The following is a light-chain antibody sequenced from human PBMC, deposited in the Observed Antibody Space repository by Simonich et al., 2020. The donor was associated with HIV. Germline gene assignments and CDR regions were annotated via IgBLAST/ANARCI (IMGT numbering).Light chain of an antibody. CDR3: QQLNSYPIT. V-gene: IGKV1-9*01. J-gene: IGKJ5*01. Sequence: IQLTQSPSFLSASVGDRVTITCRASQGISSYLAWYQQKPGKAPKLLIYAASTLQSGVPSRFSGSGSGTEFTLTISCLQPEDFATYYCQQLNSYPITFGQGTRLEIK. CDR1: QGISSY. CDR2: AAS.